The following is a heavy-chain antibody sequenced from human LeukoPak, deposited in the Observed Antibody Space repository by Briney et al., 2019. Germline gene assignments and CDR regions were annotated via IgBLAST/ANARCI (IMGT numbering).Heavy chain of an antibody. CDR2: INPNTGDT. J-gene: IGHJ6*02. D-gene: IGHD1-1*01. CDR1: VYTFTDYY. V-gene: IGHV1-2*02. CDR3: ARDRIARTRGDYGLDV. Sequence: ASVKVSCKASVYTFTDYYMHWVRQAPGQGPEWMGWINPNTGDTYYAQKFQGTVTMTGDTSISTAYIDLNRLRPDDTAVYYCARDRIARTRGDYGLDVWGQGTTVTVSS.